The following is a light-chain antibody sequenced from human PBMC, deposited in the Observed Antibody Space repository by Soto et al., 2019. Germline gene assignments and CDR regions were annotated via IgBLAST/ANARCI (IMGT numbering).Light chain of an antibody. Sequence: DIEVTQSPSTLSASVGDRVTITCRASQSISSWLAWYQQKPGKAPKLLIYDASSLESGVPSRFSGSGSGTDFTLTISSLQPDDFATYYCQQYSDSSGAFGQGTKVDI. CDR3: QQYSDSSGA. J-gene: IGKJ1*01. CDR1: QSISSW. V-gene: IGKV1-5*01. CDR2: DAS.